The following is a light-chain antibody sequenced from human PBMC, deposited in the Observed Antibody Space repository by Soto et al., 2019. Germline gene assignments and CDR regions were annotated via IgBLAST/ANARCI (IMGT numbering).Light chain of an antibody. CDR3: QQKWT. CDR1: QSISSW. CDR2: KAS. V-gene: IGKV1-5*03. Sequence: DIQMTQSPSTLSASVGDRVTITCRASQSISSWLAWYQQKPGKAPKLLFYKASSLESGVPSRFSGSGSGTEFTLTISSLQPDDFVTYYCQQKWTFGPGTKVDIK. J-gene: IGKJ3*01.